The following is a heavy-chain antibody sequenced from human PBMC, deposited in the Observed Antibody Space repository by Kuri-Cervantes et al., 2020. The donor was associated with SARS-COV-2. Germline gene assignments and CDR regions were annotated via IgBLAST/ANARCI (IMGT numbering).Heavy chain of an antibody. CDR1: GFTFSSYA. V-gene: IGHV3-23*01. CDR3: AKDLGRPNWFDP. J-gene: IGHJ5*02. CDR2: ISGSGGST. Sequence: GGSLRLSCAASGFTFSSYAMSWVCRAPGKGLEWVSAISGSGGSTYCADSVKGRFTISRDNSKNTLYLQMNSLRAEDTAVYYCAKDLGRPNWFDPWGQGTLVTVSS.